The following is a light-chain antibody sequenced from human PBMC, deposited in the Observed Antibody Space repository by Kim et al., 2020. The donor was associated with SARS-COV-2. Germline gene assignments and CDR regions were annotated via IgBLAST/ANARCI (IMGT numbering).Light chain of an antibody. CDR1: SLRKYY. Sequence: GQTVRITCQGDSLRKYYASWYRQKPGQAPVLVMYDKNNRPSGIPDRFSGSSSGNTASLTITGAQAADEADYYCQSRDRDSTGNLYLFRTGTKVTVL. CDR3: QSRDRDSTGNLYL. CDR2: DKN. J-gene: IGLJ1*01. V-gene: IGLV3-19*01.